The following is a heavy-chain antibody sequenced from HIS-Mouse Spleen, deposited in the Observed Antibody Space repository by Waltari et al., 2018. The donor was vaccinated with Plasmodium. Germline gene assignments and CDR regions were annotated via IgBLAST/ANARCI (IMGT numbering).Heavy chain of an antibody. CDR1: GGSISSSSYY. D-gene: IGHD6-13*01. CDR3: ARVTAAAGTS. Sequence: QLQLQESGPGLVKPSETLSLTCTVSGGSISSSSYYWGWIRQPPGKGLEWIGSIYYSGSTYYNPSLKSRVTISVYTSKNQFSLKLSSVTAADTAVYYCARVTAAAGTSWGQGTLVTVSS. J-gene: IGHJ5*02. V-gene: IGHV4-39*07. CDR2: IYYSGST.